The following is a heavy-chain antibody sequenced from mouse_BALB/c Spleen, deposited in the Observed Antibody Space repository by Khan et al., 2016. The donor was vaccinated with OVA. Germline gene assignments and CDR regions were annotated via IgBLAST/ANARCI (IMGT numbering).Heavy chain of an antibody. V-gene: IGHV1-7*01. CDR1: GYTFTSYW. J-gene: IGHJ2*01. Sequence: VQLQQSGAELAKPGASVKMSCKASGYTFTSYWMHWVKQRPGQGLEWIGYINPSSGYTEYNPNFKDKATLTADKSSSTAYMQLSSLPSADSAVYYCARDRIDYGGQGTTRTVSS. CDR3: ARDRIDY. CDR2: INPSSGYT.